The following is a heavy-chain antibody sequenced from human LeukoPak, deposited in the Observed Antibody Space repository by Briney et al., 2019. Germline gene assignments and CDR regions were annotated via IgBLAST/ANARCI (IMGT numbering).Heavy chain of an antibody. Sequence: SETLSLTCTVSGGSISTYDWSWLRQPPGEGLEWIGDIYNTGRTYYNPSLKSRVSISVDTSKNQFSLKLTSVTAADTAVYYCARIASSKWYASFDYWGQGYLVTVSS. J-gene: IGHJ4*02. CDR1: GGSISTYD. V-gene: IGHV4-59*01. CDR3: ARIASSKWYASFDY. CDR2: IYNTGRT. D-gene: IGHD6-13*01.